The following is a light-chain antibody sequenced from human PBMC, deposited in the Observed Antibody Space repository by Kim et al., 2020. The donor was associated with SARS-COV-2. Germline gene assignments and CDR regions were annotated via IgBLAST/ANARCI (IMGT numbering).Light chain of an antibody. J-gene: IGLJ2*01. CDR3: QVWDSSSDHVV. CDR2: YDS. CDR1: NIESKS. Sequence: APGKTARITCGGNNIESKSVHWYQQRPGQAPVLVIYYDSDRPSGIPERFSGSNSGNTATLTISRVEAGDEADYHCQVWDSSSDHVVFGGGTQLTVL. V-gene: IGLV3-21*04.